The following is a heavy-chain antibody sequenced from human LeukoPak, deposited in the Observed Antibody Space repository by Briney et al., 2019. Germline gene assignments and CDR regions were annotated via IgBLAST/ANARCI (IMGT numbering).Heavy chain of an antibody. V-gene: IGHV4-4*07. CDR3: ATARGIRAVAGGPWVLPYYYYYMDV. CDR1: GGSISSYY. D-gene: IGHD6-19*01. CDR2: IYTSGST. J-gene: IGHJ6*03. Sequence: SETLSLTCTVSGGSISSYYWSWIRQPAGKGLEWIGRIYTSGSTNYNPSLKSRVTMSVDTSKNQFSLKLSSVTAADTAVYYCATARGIRAVAGGPWVLPYYYYYMDVWGKGTTVTVSS.